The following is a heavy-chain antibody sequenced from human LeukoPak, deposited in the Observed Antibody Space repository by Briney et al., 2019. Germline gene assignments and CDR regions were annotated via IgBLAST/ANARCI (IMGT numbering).Heavy chain of an antibody. CDR2: IKSKTDGGRT. V-gene: IGHV3-15*01. CDR3: TTRLDW. D-gene: IGHD3/OR15-3a*01. Sequence: GCPRLSPADSRFTSSNAWTRAVCDGPRERLGWVGRIKSKTDGGRTDYAAPVKGRFTISRDDSTNTLYLQMNSLKTEDTAVYYCTTRLDWWGQGTLVTVSS. CDR1: RFTSSNAW. J-gene: IGHJ4*02.